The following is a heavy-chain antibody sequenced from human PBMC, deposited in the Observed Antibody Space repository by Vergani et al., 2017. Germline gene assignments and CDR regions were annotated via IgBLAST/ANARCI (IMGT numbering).Heavy chain of an antibody. V-gene: IGHV3-33*01. CDR1: GFTFSSYG. J-gene: IGHJ4*02. D-gene: IGHD6-13*01. CDR3: AREGIAAVGTTLLFDY. Sequence: QVQLVESGGGVVQPGRSLRLSCAASGFTFSSYGMHWVRQAPGKGREWVAVIWYDGSNKYYADSVKGRFTISRDNSKNTLYVQMNSLRAEDTAVYYCAREGIAAVGTTLLFDYWGQGTLVTVSS. CDR2: IWYDGSNK.